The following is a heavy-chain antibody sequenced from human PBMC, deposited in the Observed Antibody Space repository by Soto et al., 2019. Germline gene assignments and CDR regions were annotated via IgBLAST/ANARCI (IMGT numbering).Heavy chain of an antibody. D-gene: IGHD6-13*01. J-gene: IGHJ4*02. V-gene: IGHV3-30-3*01. CDR3: VRAYRPNIAAAGPFDY. CDR1: GFTFSSYA. Sequence: GGSLRLSCAASGFTFSSYAMHWVRQAPGKGLEWVAVISYDGSNKYYADSVKGRFTISRDNSKNTLYQHMSSLRAEDTAVYYCVRAYRPNIAAAGPFDYWGQGTLVTVS. CDR2: ISYDGSNK.